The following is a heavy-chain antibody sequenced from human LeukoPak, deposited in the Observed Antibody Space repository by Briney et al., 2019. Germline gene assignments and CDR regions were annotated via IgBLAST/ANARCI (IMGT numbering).Heavy chain of an antibody. Sequence: SGTLSLTCAVYGGSFSGYYWSWIRQPPGKGLEWIGEINRSGSTNYNPSLKSRVTISVDTSKNQFSLKLSSVTAADTAVYYCARSVGLLWFGELPYWGQGTLVTVSS. CDR3: ARSVGLLWFGELPY. D-gene: IGHD3-10*01. CDR2: INRSGST. J-gene: IGHJ4*02. CDR1: GGSFSGYY. V-gene: IGHV4-34*01.